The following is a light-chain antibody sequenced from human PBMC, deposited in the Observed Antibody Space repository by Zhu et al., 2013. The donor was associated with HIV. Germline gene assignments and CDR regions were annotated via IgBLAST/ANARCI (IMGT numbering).Light chain of an antibody. CDR2: AAS. CDR3: QQYNTYPWT. V-gene: IGKV1-16*02. Sequence: DIRMTQSPSSLSASVGDRVTITCRASQGISSYLAWFQQKPGEAPRSLIYAASSLQSGVPSKFSGSGSGTDFTLTISSLQPEDFATYYCQQYNTYPWTFGQGTKVDLK. CDR1: QGISSY. J-gene: IGKJ1*01.